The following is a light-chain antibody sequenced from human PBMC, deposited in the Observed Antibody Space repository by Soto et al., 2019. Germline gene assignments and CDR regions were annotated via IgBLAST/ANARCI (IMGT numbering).Light chain of an antibody. J-gene: IGLJ2*01. CDR2: EGS. V-gene: IGLV2-23*01. CDR3: CSYAGSSTLV. Sequence: QSVLTQPASVSGSPGQSITISCTGTSSDVGSYNLVSWYQQHPGKAPKLMIYEGSKRPSGVSNRFSGSKSGNTASLTISGLQAEDEADYYFCSYAGSSTLVFGGGTQLTVL. CDR1: SSDVGSYNL.